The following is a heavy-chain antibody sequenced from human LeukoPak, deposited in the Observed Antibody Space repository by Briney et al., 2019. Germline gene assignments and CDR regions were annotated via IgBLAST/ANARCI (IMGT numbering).Heavy chain of an antibody. V-gene: IGHV3-23*01. CDR1: GFTFSNYA. D-gene: IGHD3-10*01. CDR3: AKRSRRLTIVRGVPREDV. J-gene: IGHJ6*02. CDR2: ISGHGGST. Sequence: PGGPLRLSCAASGFTFSNYAMNWVRQAPGKGLEWVSGISGHGGSTYYADSVKGRFTISRDNSKNTLYLQMNSLRAEDTAVYYCAKRSRRLTIVRGVPREDVWGQGTTVTVSS.